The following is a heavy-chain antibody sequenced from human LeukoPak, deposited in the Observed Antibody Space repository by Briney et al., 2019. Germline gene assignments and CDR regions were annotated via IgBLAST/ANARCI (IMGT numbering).Heavy chain of an antibody. D-gene: IGHD2-15*01. V-gene: IGHV3-48*03. CDR1: GFTFSSYE. Sequence: QTGGSLRLSCAASGFTFSSYEMNWVRQAPGKGLEWVSYISSSGSTIYYADSVKGRFTISRDNAKNSLYLQMNSLRAEDTAVYYCAREYCSGGSCYRFDYWGQGTLVTVSS. CDR3: AREYCSGGSCYRFDY. CDR2: ISSSGSTI. J-gene: IGHJ4*02.